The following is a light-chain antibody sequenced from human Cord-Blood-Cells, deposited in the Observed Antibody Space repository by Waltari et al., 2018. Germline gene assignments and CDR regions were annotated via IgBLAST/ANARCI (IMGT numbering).Light chain of an antibody. CDR2: QDS. Sequence: SYELTQPPSVSVSPGQTASITCPGDKLGDKYACWYQQKPGQSPVLVIYQDSKRPSGIPERFSCSNSGNTATLTISGTKAMDEADYYCQAWDSSTGVFGGGTKLTVL. CDR3: QAWDSSTGV. CDR1: KLGDKY. J-gene: IGLJ3*02. V-gene: IGLV3-1*01.